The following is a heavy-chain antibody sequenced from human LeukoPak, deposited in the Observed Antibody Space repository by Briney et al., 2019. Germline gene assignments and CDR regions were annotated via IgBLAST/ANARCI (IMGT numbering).Heavy chain of an antibody. CDR2: MNPNSGNA. J-gene: IGHJ3*02. CDR3: ARGLIVVPAAIDAFDI. D-gene: IGHD2-2*01. V-gene: IGHV1-8*01. CDR1: GYTFTSYD. Sequence: GASVKVSCKASGYTFTSYDINWVRQATGQGLEWMGWMNPNSGNAGYAQKFQGRVTMTRNTSISTAYMELSSLRSEDTAVYYCARGLIVVPAAIDAFDIWGQGTMVTVSS.